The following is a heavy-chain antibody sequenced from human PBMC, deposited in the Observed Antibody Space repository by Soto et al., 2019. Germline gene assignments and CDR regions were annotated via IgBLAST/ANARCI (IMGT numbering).Heavy chain of an antibody. D-gene: IGHD1-26*01. V-gene: IGHV1-69*01. CDR1: GGSFTSYS. J-gene: IGHJ4*02. CDR2: IIPIFGAP. CDR3: AYGGVVATGAYLDK. Sequence: QVQLVQSGAEVKKPGSSVRVSCKSSGGSFTSYSISWVRQAPGQGLEWMGGIIPIFGAPNYAQKFQGRVTSTAAASTSPALMVLSSLRSDDTVVYFCAYGGVVATGAYLDKWGQGKLVIVSS.